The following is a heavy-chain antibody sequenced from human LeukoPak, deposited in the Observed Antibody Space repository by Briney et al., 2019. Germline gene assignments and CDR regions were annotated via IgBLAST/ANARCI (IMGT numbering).Heavy chain of an antibody. CDR1: GGSISSSSYY. D-gene: IGHD1-26*01. J-gene: IGHJ4*02. V-gene: IGHV4-39*01. Sequence: SETLSLTCTVSGGSISSSSYYWGWIRQPPGKGLEWIGTIYHSGSTYYNPSLKSRVTISVDTSKSQFSLRLTSVTAAGTAVYYCARHHSNQLVGASDFDYWGQGTLVTVSS. CDR2: IYHSGST. CDR3: ARHHSNQLVGASDFDY.